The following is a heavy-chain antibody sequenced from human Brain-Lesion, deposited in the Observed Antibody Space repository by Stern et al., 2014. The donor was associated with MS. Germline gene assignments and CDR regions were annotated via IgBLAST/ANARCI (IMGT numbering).Heavy chain of an antibody. CDR1: GGSVSSTSYA. V-gene: IGHV4-39*01. D-gene: IGHD2-15*01. Sequence: QVQLQQSGPGLVKPSETLSLTCTVAGGSVSSTSYAWAWIRQPPGKGLEWIGTIYYSGNTYYSPSLKSPLTISLDTSKNQFLLQLRSVTAADTAVYYCAGEEDIRYCSGGSCTGNWFDPWGQGTLVTVSS. CDR2: IYYSGNT. CDR3: AGEEDIRYCSGGSCTGNWFDP. J-gene: IGHJ5*02.